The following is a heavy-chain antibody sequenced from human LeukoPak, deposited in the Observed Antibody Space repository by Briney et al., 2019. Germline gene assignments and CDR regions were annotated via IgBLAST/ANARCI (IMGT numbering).Heavy chain of an antibody. V-gene: IGHV3-7*01. J-gene: IGHJ3*02. CDR2: IKKDGREK. CDR3: ARALRYCSGGSCYSAPFAFDI. Sequence: GGSLRLSCAASGFTFSNYWMSWVRQAPGKGLEWVANIKKDGREKCYVDSVKGRFTISRDNAKNSLYLQMNSLRAEDTAVYYCARALRYCSGGSCYSAPFAFDIWGQGTMVSVSS. CDR1: GFTFSNYW. D-gene: IGHD2-15*01.